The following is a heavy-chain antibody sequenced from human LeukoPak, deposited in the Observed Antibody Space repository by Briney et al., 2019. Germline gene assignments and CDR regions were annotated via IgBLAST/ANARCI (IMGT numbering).Heavy chain of an antibody. Sequence: SQTLSLTCAISGDSVSSNSAAWNWIRQSPSRGLGWLGRTYYRSKWYNDYAVSVKSRITINPDTSKNQFSLQLNSVTPEDTAVYYCARIGGYSSGRDFDYWGQGTLVTVSS. CDR3: ARIGGYSSGRDFDY. CDR1: GDSVSSNSAA. CDR2: TYYRSKWYN. J-gene: IGHJ4*02. V-gene: IGHV6-1*01. D-gene: IGHD6-19*01.